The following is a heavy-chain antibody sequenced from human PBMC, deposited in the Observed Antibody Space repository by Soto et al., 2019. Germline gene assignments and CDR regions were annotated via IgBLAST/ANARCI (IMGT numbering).Heavy chain of an antibody. V-gene: IGHV1-8*01. CDR1: GYTFTSYD. CDR2: MNPNSGNT. Sequence: VKVSCKAAGYTFTSYDINWVRQATGQGLEWMGWMNPNSGNTGYAQKFEGRVTMTRNTSISTAYMELSSQRSEDTAVYYCARGGGYYDTSGYNNAFDIWGQGTMVTVSS. J-gene: IGHJ3*02. CDR3: ARGGGYYDTSGYNNAFDI. D-gene: IGHD3-22*01.